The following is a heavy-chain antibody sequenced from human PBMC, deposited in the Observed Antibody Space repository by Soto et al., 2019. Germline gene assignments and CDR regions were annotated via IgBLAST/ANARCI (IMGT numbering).Heavy chain of an antibody. CDR2: IYYSGST. CDR3: ARHGGRLDIVVVTAVWVAPHYFDY. D-gene: IGHD2-2*01. V-gene: IGHV4-39*01. Sequence: TSETLSLTCTVSGGSISSSSYYWGWIRQPPGKGLEWIGSIYYSGSTYYNPSLKSRVTISVDTSKNQFSLKLSSVTAADTDVYYCARHGGRLDIVVVTAVWVAPHYFDYWGQGTLVTVSS. J-gene: IGHJ4*02. CDR1: GGSISSSSYY.